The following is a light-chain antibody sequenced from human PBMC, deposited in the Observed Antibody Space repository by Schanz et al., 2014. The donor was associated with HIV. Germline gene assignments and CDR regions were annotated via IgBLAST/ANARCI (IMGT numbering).Light chain of an antibody. CDR1: RSNIGTGFD. V-gene: IGLV1-40*01. J-gene: IGLJ3*02. CDR3: QSFDSRLNGVV. Sequence: QSVLTQPPSVSGAPGQRVTISCTGTRSNIGTGFDVHWYQLLPGTAPKVLIFANTHRPSGVPDRFSGSKSGTSASLAITGLQAEDEADYFCQSFDSRLNGVVFGGGTKLTVL. CDR2: ANT.